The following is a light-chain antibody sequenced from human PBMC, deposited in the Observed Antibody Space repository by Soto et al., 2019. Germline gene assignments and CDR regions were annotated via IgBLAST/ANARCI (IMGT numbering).Light chain of an antibody. Sequence: DIQMTQSPSSLSASVGDRVTITCQASQDISNYLNWYQQKPGKAPKLLIYKASSLESGVPSRFSGRGSGTEFTLTIRSLQPDDFATYYCQQYNSYPYTFGQGTKLEIK. V-gene: IGKV1-5*03. CDR1: QDISNY. J-gene: IGKJ2*01. CDR3: QQYNSYPYT. CDR2: KAS.